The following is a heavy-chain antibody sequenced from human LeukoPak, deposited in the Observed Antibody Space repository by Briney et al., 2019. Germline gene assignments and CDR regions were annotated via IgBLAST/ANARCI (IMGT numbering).Heavy chain of an antibody. J-gene: IGHJ6*02. V-gene: IGHV5-51*01. CDR3: ARQAARGSYYYYYGMDV. D-gene: IGHD6-6*01. CDR1: GYSFTSYW. CDR2: IYPGDSDT. Sequence: PGESLKISCKGSGYSFTSYWIGWVRQMPGKGLEWMGIIYPGDSDTRYSPSFQGQVTISADKSISTAYLQWSSLKASDTAMYYCARQAARGSYYYYYGMDVWGQGTTVTVSS.